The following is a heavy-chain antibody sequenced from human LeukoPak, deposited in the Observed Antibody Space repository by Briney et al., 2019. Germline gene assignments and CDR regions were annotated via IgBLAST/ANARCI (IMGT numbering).Heavy chain of an antibody. CDR1: GFAFNTYE. V-gene: IGHV3-48*03. CDR2: ISSSGSTK. J-gene: IGHJ3*02. D-gene: IGHD3-22*01. CDR3: HYDSSGHDAFDI. Sequence: GGSLRLSCAASGFAFNTYEMNWVRQAPGKGLEWVSSISSSGSTKYYADSLKGRFTISRDNARNSLYLQMNSLRAEDTAVYYCHYDSSGHDAFDIWGQGTMVTVSS.